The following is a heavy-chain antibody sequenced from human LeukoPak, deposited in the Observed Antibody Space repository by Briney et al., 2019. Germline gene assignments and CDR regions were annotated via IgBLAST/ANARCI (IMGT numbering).Heavy chain of an antibody. J-gene: IGHJ1*01. Sequence: ASVKVSCKASGYTFTSYAMHWVRQAPGQRLEWMGWINAGNGNTKYSQEFQGRVTITRDTSASTAYMELSSLRSEDMAVYYCARALLLLRLGEYFQHWGQGTLVTVSS. V-gene: IGHV1-3*03. CDR2: INAGNGNT. D-gene: IGHD3-22*01. CDR3: ARALLLLRLGEYFQH. CDR1: GYTFTSYA.